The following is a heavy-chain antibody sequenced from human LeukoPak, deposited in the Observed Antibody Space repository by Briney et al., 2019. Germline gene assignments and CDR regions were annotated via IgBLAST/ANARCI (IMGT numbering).Heavy chain of an antibody. D-gene: IGHD3-9*01. CDR3: ARGQDLRGSPTIYPFDY. Sequence: PSETLSLTCTVSGGSISSYYWSWIRQPPGKGLEWIGYVYYGGSTYYNPSLKSRVTISVDTSKKQFSLKLTSVTTADTAVYYCARGQDLRGSPTIYPFDYWGQGTLVTVSS. CDR1: GGSISSYY. V-gene: IGHV4-59*01. CDR2: VYYGGST. J-gene: IGHJ4*02.